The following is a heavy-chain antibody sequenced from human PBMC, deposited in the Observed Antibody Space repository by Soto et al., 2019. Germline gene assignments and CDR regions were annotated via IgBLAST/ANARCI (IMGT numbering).Heavy chain of an antibody. V-gene: IGHV1-18*01. CDR1: GYTFTNYG. CDR3: ARGDTVVVPAAMPGFSFDF. J-gene: IGHJ4*02. CDR2: IIPYNGKT. Sequence: QVQLVQSGAEVKKPGASVKVSCKASGYTFTNYGISWVRQAPGQGLEWMGWIIPYNGKTDYAQNLQGRVTMTTDTSTSTAYMELRSLRSDDTAVHYCARGDTVVVPAAMPGFSFDFWGQGTLVTVSS. D-gene: IGHD2-2*01.